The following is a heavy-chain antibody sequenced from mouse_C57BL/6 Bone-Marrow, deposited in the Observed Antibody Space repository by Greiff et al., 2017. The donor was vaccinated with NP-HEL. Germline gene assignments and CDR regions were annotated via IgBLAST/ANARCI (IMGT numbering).Heavy chain of an antibody. J-gene: IGHJ1*03. CDR3: ARQGTTVVDQDWYFDV. CDR2: INPNNGGT. V-gene: IGHV1-26*01. CDR1: GYTFTDYY. D-gene: IGHD1-1*01. Sequence: VQLQQSGPELVKPGASVKISCKASGYTFTDYYMNWVKQSHGKSLEWIGDINPNNGGTSYNQKFKGKATLTVDKSSSTAYMELRSLTSEDSAVYYCARQGTTVVDQDWYFDVWGTGTTVTVSS.